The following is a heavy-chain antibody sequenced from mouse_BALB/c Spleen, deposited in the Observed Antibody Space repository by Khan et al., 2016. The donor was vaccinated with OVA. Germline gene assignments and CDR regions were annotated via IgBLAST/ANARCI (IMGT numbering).Heavy chain of an antibody. CDR3: ARQPYYHYNIMDY. J-gene: IGHJ4*01. CDR2: IWSDGST. D-gene: IGHD2-10*01. V-gene: IGHV2-6-1*01. Sequence: VQLQESGPGLVAPSQSLSITCTISGFSLTNYGVHWVRQPPGKGLEWLVVIWSDGSTTYNSALKSRLTVTKENSNSQAFFEMNSLQTDDTAMYCCARQPYYHYNIMDYWGQGTSVTVSS. CDR1: GFSLTNYG.